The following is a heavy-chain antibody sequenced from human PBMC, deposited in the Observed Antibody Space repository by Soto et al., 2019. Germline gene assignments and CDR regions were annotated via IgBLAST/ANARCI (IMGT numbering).Heavy chain of an antibody. Sequence: PAVKVSFKSSGYTFTSYYMHWVLQAPGQGLERMGIINPSGGSTSYAQKFQGRVTMTRDTSTSTVYMELSSLRSEDTAVYYCATSGVSYGYNYWGQGTLVTVSS. V-gene: IGHV1-46*01. CDR1: GYTFTSYY. J-gene: IGHJ4*02. D-gene: IGHD5-18*01. CDR2: INPSGGST. CDR3: ATSGVSYGYNY.